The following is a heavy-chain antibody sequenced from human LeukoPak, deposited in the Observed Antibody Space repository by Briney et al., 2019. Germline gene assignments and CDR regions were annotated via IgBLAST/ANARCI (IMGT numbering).Heavy chain of an antibody. D-gene: IGHD6-13*01. Sequence: ESLKISCKASGYSFTTNWNGWVRQLPGKDLVWMGIIYSDDSDTRYSPSFQGQVTISADTSISTAYLQRSSLKASDTAMYYCARRGIAAARAHDGMDVWGQGTTVTVSS. CDR1: GYSFTTNW. J-gene: IGHJ6*02. V-gene: IGHV5-51*01. CDR2: IYSDDSDT. CDR3: ARRGIAAARAHDGMDV.